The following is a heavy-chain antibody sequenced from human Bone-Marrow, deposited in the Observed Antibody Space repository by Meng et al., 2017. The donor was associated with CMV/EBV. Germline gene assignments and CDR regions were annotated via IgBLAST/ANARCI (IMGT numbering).Heavy chain of an antibody. J-gene: IGHJ6*02. V-gene: IGHV1-46*01. Sequence: ASVKVSCKASGYTFTSYYMHWVRQAPGQGLEWMGIINPSGGSTSYAQKFQGRVTMTRDTSTSTVYMELSSLRSEDTAVYYCAKDFTTDYDFWSGYYPYYYYGMDVWGQGTTVTVSS. CDR2: INPSGGST. CDR3: AKDFTTDYDFWSGYYPYYYYGMDV. CDR1: GYTFTSYY. D-gene: IGHD3-3*01.